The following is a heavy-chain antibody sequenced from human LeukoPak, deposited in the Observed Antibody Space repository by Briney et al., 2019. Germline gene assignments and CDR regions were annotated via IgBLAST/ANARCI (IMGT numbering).Heavy chain of an antibody. Sequence: GGSLRLFCAASGFTFSSYSMNWVRQAPGKGLEWVSSISSSSSYIYYADSVKGRFTISRDNAKNSLYLQMNRLRAEDTAVYYCARDQVVVAATKYYYYYYYMDVWGKGTTVTVSS. V-gene: IGHV3-21*01. D-gene: IGHD2-15*01. J-gene: IGHJ6*03. CDR1: GFTFSSYS. CDR2: ISSSSSYI. CDR3: ARDQVVVAATKYYYYYYYMDV.